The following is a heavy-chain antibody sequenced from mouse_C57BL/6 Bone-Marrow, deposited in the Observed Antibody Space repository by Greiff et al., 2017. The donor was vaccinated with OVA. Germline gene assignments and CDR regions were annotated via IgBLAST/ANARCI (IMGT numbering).Heavy chain of an antibody. CDR1: GYTFTSYT. CDR3: ASRDPWFAY. CDR2: INPSSGYT. V-gene: IGHV1-4*01. Sequence: QVQLQQSGAELVRPGASVKMSCTASGYTFTSYTMHWVKQRPGQGLEWIGYINPSSGYTKYNQKFKDKATLTADKSSSTAYMQLSSLTSEDSAVYYYASRDPWFAYWGQGTLVTVSA. J-gene: IGHJ3*01.